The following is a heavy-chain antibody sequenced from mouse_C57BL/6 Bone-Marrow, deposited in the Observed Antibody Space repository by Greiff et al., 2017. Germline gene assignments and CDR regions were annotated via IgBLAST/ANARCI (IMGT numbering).Heavy chain of an antibody. J-gene: IGHJ2*01. V-gene: IGHV1-9*01. CDR1: GYTFTGYW. CDR2: ILPGSGST. CDR3: ASSPFYCVSSYFDY. D-gene: IGHD1-1*01. Sequence: VQLQQSGAELMKPGASVKLSCKATGYTFTGYWIEWVKQRPGHGLGWIGEILPGSGSTNYNEKFKGKATFTADTSSNTAYMQLSSLTTEDSAIYYCASSPFYCVSSYFDYWGQGTTLTVAS.